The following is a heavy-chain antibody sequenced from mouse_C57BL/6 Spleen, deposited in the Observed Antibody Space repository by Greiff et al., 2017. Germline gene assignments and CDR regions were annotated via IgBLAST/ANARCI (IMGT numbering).Heavy chain of an antibody. D-gene: IGHD1-1*01. V-gene: IGHV1-82*01. J-gene: IGHJ1*03. CDR1: GYAFSSSW. Sequence: QVQLQQSGPELVKPGASVKISCKASGYAFSSSWMNWVKQRPGKGLEWIGRIYPGDGDTNYNGKFKGKATLTADKSSSTAYMQLSSLTSEDSAVYFCARLITTVGATRYFDVWGTGTTVTVSS. CDR2: IYPGDGDT. CDR3: ARLITTVGATRYFDV.